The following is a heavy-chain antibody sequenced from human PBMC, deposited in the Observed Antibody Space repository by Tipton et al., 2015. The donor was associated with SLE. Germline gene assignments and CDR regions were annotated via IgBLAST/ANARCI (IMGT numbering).Heavy chain of an antibody. Sequence: TLSLTCVVYRGSFSGYYWTWIRQPPGKGLEWLGDINHSGGTNYNPSLKSRVTISADTSKNQFSLKLTSVTAADTALYYCARRVVSVVMNFFDSWGQGALVTASS. V-gene: IGHV4-34*01. CDR2: INHSGGT. D-gene: IGHD3-22*01. CDR3: ARRVVSVVMNFFDS. CDR1: RGSFSGYY. J-gene: IGHJ4*02.